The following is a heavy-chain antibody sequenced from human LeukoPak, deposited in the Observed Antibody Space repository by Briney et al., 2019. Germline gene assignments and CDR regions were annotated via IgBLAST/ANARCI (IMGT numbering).Heavy chain of an antibody. V-gene: IGHV3-20*04. CDR1: GYTFNDYG. J-gene: IGHJ6*04. CDR3: ARGFRDGPLYGMDV. D-gene: IGHD2-21*01. Sequence: GGSLRLSCAASGYTFNDYGVSWVRQAPTKGLEWISCITWSGAATAYADSVKGRFTISRDNAKNSLFLEMNSLTAEDTALYYCARGFRDGPLYGMDVWGEGTTVTVSS. CDR2: ITWSGAAT.